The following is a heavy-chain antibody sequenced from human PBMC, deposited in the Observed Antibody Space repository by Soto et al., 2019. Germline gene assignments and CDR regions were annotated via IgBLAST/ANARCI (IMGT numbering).Heavy chain of an antibody. CDR2: INHSGST. CDR1: GGSFSGYY. V-gene: IGHV4-34*01. J-gene: IGHJ3*02. Sequence: QVQLQQWGAGLLKPSETLSLTCAVYGGSFSGYYWSWIRQPPGKGLEWIGEINHSGSTNYNPSLKSRVTISVDTSKNQFSLKLSSVTAADTAVYYCARVSSSSWGRRNDAFDIWGQGRMVTVSS. CDR3: ARVSSSSWGRRNDAFDI. D-gene: IGHD6-13*01.